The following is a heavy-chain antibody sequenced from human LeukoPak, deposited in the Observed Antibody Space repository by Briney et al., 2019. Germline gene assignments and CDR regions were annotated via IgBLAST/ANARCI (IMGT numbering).Heavy chain of an antibody. V-gene: IGHV4-4*07. J-gene: IGHJ4*02. Sequence: SETLSLTCTVSGGSISSYYWSWIRQPAGKGLEWIGRIYTSGSTNYNPSLKSRVTMSVDTSKNQFSLKLSSVTGADPDVYYCARDRGPDQYYQIDYWGQGTLVTVSS. CDR3: ARDRGPDQYYQIDY. CDR2: IYTSGST. D-gene: IGHD2-2*01. CDR1: GGSISSYY.